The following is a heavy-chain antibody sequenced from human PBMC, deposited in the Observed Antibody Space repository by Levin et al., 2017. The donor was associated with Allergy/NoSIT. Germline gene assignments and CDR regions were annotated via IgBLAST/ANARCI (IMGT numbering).Heavy chain of an antibody. Sequence: QTGGSLRLSCEASGFTFGAHWMHWVRHAPGEGLVWVSRIFGDGSSADYADSVRGRFTISRDNAKNILYLQMHSLRAEDAGVYYCTRPGHSFGHTADYWGQGTLVTVSS. J-gene: IGHJ4*02. V-gene: IGHV3-74*01. CDR2: IFGDGSSA. CDR1: GFTFGAHW. D-gene: IGHD2-15*01. CDR3: TRPGHSFGHTADY.